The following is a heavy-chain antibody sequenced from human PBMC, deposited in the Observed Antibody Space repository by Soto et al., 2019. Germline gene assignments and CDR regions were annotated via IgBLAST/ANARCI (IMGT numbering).Heavy chain of an antibody. V-gene: IGHV3-23*01. Sequence: GGSLRLSCAASGFTFNNFAMSWVRQAPGKGLEWVSSISGSGGSTYYADSVKGRFTISRDNSKNTVYLQMNSLGAEDTAVYYCSRDVNLYFDYWGQGAPVTVSS. CDR1: GFTFNNFA. CDR2: ISGSGGST. J-gene: IGHJ4*02. CDR3: SRDVNLYFDY.